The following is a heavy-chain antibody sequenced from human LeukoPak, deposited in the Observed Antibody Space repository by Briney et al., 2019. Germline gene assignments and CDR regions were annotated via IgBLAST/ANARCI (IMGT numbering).Heavy chain of an antibody. V-gene: IGHV4-61*02. J-gene: IGHJ4*02. Sequence: SQTLSLTCTVSGGSISNGSYYWSWIRQPAGKGLEWIGRIYTSGSTNYNPSLKSRVTISVDTSKNQFSLKLSSVTAADTAVYYCARDANDFWSGYSDYWGQGTLVTVSS. CDR3: ARDANDFWSGYSDY. D-gene: IGHD3-3*01. CDR2: IYTSGST. CDR1: GGSISNGSYY.